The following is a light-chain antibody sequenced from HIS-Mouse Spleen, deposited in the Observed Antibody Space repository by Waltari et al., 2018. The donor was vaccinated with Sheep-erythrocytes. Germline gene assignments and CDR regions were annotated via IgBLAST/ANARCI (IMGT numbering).Light chain of an antibody. CDR3: CSYAGSYNHV. Sequence: QSALTQPRSVSGSPGQSVTISCTGTSSDVGGYNYVSWYQQHPGKAPKLMIYDVSKRPSGVPDRVSGAKCGNTASLTISGLQAEDEADYYCCSYAGSYNHVFATGTKVTVL. J-gene: IGLJ1*01. CDR1: SSDVGGYNY. CDR2: DVS. V-gene: IGLV2-11*01.